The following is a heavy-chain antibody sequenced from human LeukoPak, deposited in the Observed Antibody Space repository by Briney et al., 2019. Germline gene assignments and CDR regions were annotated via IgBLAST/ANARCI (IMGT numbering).Heavy chain of an antibody. CDR1: GFTFGDYA. CDR3: ARDHHLRYLDWLLIGYFDY. Sequence: PGGSLRLSCTASGFTFGDYAMSWFRQAPGKGLEWVALISCDGSNNSYADSVKGRFTISRDNSKNTLFLQMNSLRAEDTAVYYCARDHHLRYLDWLLIGYFDYWGQGTLVTVSS. D-gene: IGHD3-9*01. CDR2: ISCDGSNN. V-gene: IGHV3-30-3*01. J-gene: IGHJ4*02.